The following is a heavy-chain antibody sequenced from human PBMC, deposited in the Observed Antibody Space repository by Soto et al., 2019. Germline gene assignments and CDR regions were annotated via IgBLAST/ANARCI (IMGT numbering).Heavy chain of an antibody. CDR2: IIPIFGTA. CDR3: ARGGYYSRSSQFPT. V-gene: IGHV1-69*01. J-gene: IGHJ5*02. CDR1: GGTFSSYA. D-gene: IGHD6-6*01. Sequence: QVQLVQSGAEVKKPGSSVKVSCKASGGTFSSYAISWVRQAPGQGLEWMGGIIPIFGTANYAQKFQGRVTITADESRSIAYMGLISRRSENTAVYYCARGGYYSRSSQFPTWGQGTLVTVSS.